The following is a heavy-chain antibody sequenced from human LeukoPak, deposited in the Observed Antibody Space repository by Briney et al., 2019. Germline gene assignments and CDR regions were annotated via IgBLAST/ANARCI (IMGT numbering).Heavy chain of an antibody. Sequence: PSETLSLTCTVSGGSISSSSYYWGWIRQPPGKGLEWIGTIYYSGSTYYNPSLKSRVTISVDTSNNQFSLRLSSVTAADTAVYYCARSFEPPTVTASLIAFDYWGQGTLVTVSS. V-gene: IGHV4-39*01. CDR2: IYYSGST. D-gene: IGHD4-17*01. CDR1: GGSISSSSYY. J-gene: IGHJ4*02. CDR3: ARSFEPPTVTASLIAFDY.